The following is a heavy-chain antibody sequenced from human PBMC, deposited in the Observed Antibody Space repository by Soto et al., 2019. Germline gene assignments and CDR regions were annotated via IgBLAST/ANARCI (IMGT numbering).Heavy chain of an antibody. CDR3: ARDLRSSSGWNFDL. CDR1: GFPVRSNY. V-gene: IGHV3-66*01. D-gene: IGHD3-22*01. CDR2: IDSGGGT. J-gene: IGHJ2*01. Sequence: GGSLRLSCAASGFPVRSNYMSWVRLAPGKGLEWVSLIDSGGGTYYADSVKGRFTISRDISKNTLFLQMNSLRAEDTAVFYCARDLRSSSGWNFDLWGRGTLVTVSS.